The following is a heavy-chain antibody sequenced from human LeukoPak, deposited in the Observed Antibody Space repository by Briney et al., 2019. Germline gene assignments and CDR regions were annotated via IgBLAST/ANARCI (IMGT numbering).Heavy chain of an antibody. D-gene: IGHD5-18*01. CDR3: AREIRGYSYGFLDYYYYMDV. V-gene: IGHV3-7*01. CDR2: IKGDGSNK. CDR1: GFTFSSYW. J-gene: IGHJ6*03. Sequence: GGSLRLSCAASGFTFSSYWMTWVRQAPGKGLEWVANIKGDGSNKNYADSVKGRFTISRDNSKNTLYLQMNSLRAEDTAVYYCAREIRGYSYGFLDYYYYMDVWGNGTTVTISS.